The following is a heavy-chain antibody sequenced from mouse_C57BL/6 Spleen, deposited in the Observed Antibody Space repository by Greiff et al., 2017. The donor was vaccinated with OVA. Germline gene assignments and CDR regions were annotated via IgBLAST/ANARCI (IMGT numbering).Heavy chain of an antibody. J-gene: IGHJ4*01. CDR3: ARKDGREYYAMDY. V-gene: IGHV2-9-1*01. CDR2: IWTGGGT. Sequence: VKLVESGPGLVAPSQSLSITCTVSGFSLTSYAISWVRQPPGKGLEWLGVIWTGGGTNYNSALKSRLSISKDNSKSQVVLKMNSLQTDDTARYYCARKDGREYYAMDYWGQGTSVTVSS. D-gene: IGHD2-3*01. CDR1: GFSLTSYA.